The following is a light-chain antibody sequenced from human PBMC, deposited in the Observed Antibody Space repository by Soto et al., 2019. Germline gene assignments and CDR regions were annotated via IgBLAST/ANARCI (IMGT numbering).Light chain of an antibody. Sequence: DIHMTQSPSTLSASVGDRVVITCRASQNIDRWLAWYQQTPRKAPQLLIYRASFTESGVPPRFSGSGSGTEFSITSTSLQPDDFATYFCQHYNSYPYSFGQGTKLEI. CDR3: QHYNSYPYS. J-gene: IGKJ2*03. V-gene: IGKV1-5*03. CDR1: QNIDRW. CDR2: RAS.